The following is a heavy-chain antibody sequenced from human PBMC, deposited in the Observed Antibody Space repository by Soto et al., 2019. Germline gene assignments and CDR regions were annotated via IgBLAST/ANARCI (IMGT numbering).Heavy chain of an antibody. CDR1: GFTFSSYS. D-gene: IGHD1-1*01. CDR3: ARDLGQLERKTSGSYDY. V-gene: IGHV3-21*01. CDR2: ISSSSSYI. Sequence: GESLKISCAASGFTFSSYSMNWVRQAPGKGLEWVSSISSSSSYIYYADSVKGRFTISRDNAKNSLYLQMNSLRAEDTAVYYCARDLGQLERKTSGSYDYWGQGTLVTVSS. J-gene: IGHJ4*02.